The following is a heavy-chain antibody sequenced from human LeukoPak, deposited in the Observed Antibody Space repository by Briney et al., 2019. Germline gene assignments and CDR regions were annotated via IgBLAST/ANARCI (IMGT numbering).Heavy chain of an antibody. CDR2: IIPIFGTA. V-gene: IGHV1-69*13. CDR3: ARDRGPYDFWSGYYLNWFDP. CDR1: GGTFSSYA. D-gene: IGHD3-3*01. Sequence: ASVKVSCKASGGTFSSYAISWVQQAPGQGLEWMGGIIPIFGTANYAQKFQGRVTITADESTSTAYMELSSLRSEDTAVYYCARDRGPYDFWSGYYLNWFDPWGQGTLVTVSS. J-gene: IGHJ5*02.